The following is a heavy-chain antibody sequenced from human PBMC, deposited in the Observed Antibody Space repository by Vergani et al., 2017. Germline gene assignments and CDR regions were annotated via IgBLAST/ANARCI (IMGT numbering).Heavy chain of an antibody. D-gene: IGHD6-13*01. CDR1: GYTFTGYY. CDR2: INPNSGGT. CDR3: ARDVGPGIAAAGMFAGSDY. Sequence: QVQLVQSGAEVKKPGASVKVSCKASGYTFTGYYMHWVRQAPGQGLEWMGWINPNSGGTNYAQKFQGRVTMTRDTSISTAYMELRSLRSDDTAVYYCARDVGPGIAAAGMFAGSDYWGQGTLVTVSS. J-gene: IGHJ4*02. V-gene: IGHV1-2*02.